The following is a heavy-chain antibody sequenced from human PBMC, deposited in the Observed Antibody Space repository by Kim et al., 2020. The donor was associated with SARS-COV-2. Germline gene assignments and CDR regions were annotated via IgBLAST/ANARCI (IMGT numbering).Heavy chain of an antibody. V-gene: IGHV1-69*01. CDR3: ARGSYDSSGYLYYFDY. D-gene: IGHD3-22*01. J-gene: IGHJ4*02. Sequence: TFQGRVTITADESTSTAYMELSSLRSEDTAVYYCARGSYDSSGYLYYFDYWGQGTLVTVSS.